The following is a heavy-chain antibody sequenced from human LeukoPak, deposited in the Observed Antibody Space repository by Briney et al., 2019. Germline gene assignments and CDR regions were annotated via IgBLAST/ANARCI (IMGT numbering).Heavy chain of an antibody. V-gene: IGHV2-5*02. J-gene: IGHJ3*02. CDR1: GFSLSTSGVG. Sequence: SGPTLVKPTQTLTLTCTFSGFSLSTSGVGVGWIRQPPGKALEWLALIHWDDDKRYSPSLKSRLTITKDTSKNQMVLTMTNMDTVDTATYYCAHGDCSGGSCYFAFDIWGQGTMVTVSS. CDR3: AHGDCSGGSCYFAFDI. D-gene: IGHD2-15*01. CDR2: IHWDDDK.